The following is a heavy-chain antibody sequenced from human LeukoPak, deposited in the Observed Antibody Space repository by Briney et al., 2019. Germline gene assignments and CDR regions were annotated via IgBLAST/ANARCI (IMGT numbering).Heavy chain of an antibody. Sequence: PSETLSLTCTVSGGSISGYYWSWIRQPPGKGLDWTGYIYYSGSTNYNPSLKRRVTISVDTSKNQFSLNLNSVTAADTAVYYCARGMAAAGDPDWFDPWGQGALVTVSS. CDR3: ARGMAAAGDPDWFDP. D-gene: IGHD6-13*01. CDR2: IYYSGST. J-gene: IGHJ5*02. V-gene: IGHV4-59*01. CDR1: GGSISGYY.